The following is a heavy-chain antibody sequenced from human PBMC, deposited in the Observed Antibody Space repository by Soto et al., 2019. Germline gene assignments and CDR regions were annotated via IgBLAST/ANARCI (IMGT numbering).Heavy chain of an antibody. J-gene: IGHJ4*02. V-gene: IGHV3-30-3*01. CDR1: GFAISSYS. CDR3: TRGRSVIANDDFEY. CDR2: MSFDGDSK. Sequence: QVQLVESGGGVVQPGTSLRLSCAASGFAISSYSMHWVRQAPGKGLEWVAAMSFDGDSKYFADSVKGRFMISRDTSKNTWSLEMESLGAEDSALYHCTRGRSVIANDDFEYWGQGTQVTVSS. D-gene: IGHD2-21*01.